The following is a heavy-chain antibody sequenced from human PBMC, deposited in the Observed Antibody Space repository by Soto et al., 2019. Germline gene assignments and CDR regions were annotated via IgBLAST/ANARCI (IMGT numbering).Heavy chain of an antibody. V-gene: IGHV4-39*07. D-gene: IGHD1-1*01. CDR3: AKVNEQLAFEV. Sequence: SETLSLTCTVSGGSISSSSYYWGWIRPPPGKGLEWIGSIYYSGSTYYNPSLKSRVTMSVETSKNQFSLKRSSVTVPDTAFYYCAKVNEQLAFEVRGEGSMVT. J-gene: IGHJ3*01. CDR2: IYYSGST. CDR1: GGSISSSSYY.